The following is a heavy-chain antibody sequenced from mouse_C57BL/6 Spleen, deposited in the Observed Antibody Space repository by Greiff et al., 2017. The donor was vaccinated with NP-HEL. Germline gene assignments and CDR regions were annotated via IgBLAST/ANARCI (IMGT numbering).Heavy chain of an antibody. Sequence: QVQLKQPGAELVRPASSVKLSCKASGYTFTSYWMHWVKQRPIQGLEWIGNIDPSDSETHYNQKFKDKATLTVDKSSSTAYMQLSSLTSEDSAVYYCAREALYYGSSYRYFDVWGTGTTVTVSS. CDR3: AREALYYGSSYRYFDV. D-gene: IGHD1-1*01. CDR1: GYTFTSYW. J-gene: IGHJ1*03. V-gene: IGHV1-52*01. CDR2: IDPSDSET.